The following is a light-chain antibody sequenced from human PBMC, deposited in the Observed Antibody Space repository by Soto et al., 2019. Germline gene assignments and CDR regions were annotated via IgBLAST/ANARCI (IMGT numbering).Light chain of an antibody. CDR2: GAS. J-gene: IGKJ1*01. CDR1: QSVSSSY. Sequence: EIVLTQSPGTLSLSPGERATLSCRASQSVSSSYLAWYQPKPGQAPRLLIYGASSRATGIPDRFSGSGSGTDFTLTISRLEPEDFAVYYCQQYGSSQSFGQGTKVEIK. CDR3: QQYGSSQS. V-gene: IGKV3-20*01.